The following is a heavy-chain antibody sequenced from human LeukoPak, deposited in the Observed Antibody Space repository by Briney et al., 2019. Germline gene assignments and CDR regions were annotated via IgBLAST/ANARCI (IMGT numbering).Heavy chain of an antibody. CDR3: AWEPLKGAMRRFEDY. CDR1: GYTLTELS. D-gene: IGHD1-26*01. CDR2: FDPEDGET. J-gene: IGHJ4*02. Sequence: GASVKASCKVSGYTLTELSMHWVRQAPGKGLEWMGGFDPEDGETIYAQKFQGRVTMTEDTSTDTAYMELSSLRSEDTAVYYCAWEPLKGAMRRFEDYWGQGTLVTVSS. V-gene: IGHV1-24*01.